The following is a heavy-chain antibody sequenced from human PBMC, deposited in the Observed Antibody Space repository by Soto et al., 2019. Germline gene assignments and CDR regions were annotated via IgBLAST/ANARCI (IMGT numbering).Heavy chain of an antibody. Sequence: PGGSLRLSCAASGFTFSSYGMHWVRQAPGKGLEWVAVISYDGSNKYYADSEKGRFTISRDNSKNTLYLQMNSLRAEDTAVYYCAKDSAAAGTGTDYWGQGTLVTVSS. J-gene: IGHJ4*02. D-gene: IGHD6-13*01. CDR2: ISYDGSNK. V-gene: IGHV3-30*18. CDR1: GFTFSSYG. CDR3: AKDSAAAGTGTDY.